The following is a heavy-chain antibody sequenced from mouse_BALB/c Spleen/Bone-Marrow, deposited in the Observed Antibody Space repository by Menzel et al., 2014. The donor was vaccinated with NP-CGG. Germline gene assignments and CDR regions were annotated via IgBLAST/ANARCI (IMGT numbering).Heavy chain of an antibody. V-gene: IGHV1-18*01. CDR3: ARDYYGFSYGFAY. CDR2: INPYNGGT. J-gene: IGHJ3*01. Sequence: EVKLVESGPELVKPGASMKISCKASGYPFXGYTMNWVKQSHGKNLEWIGLINPYNGGTNYNQKFKGKATLTVDKSSSTAYMELPSLTSEDSAVYYCARDYYGFSYGFAYWGQGTLVTVSA. D-gene: IGHD1-1*01. CDR1: GYPFXGYT.